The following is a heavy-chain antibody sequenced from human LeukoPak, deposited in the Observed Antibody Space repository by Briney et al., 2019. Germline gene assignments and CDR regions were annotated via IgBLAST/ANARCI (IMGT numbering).Heavy chain of an antibody. CDR3: ARGGGSGPDYGMDV. J-gene: IGHJ6*02. CDR2: IYYSGST. V-gene: IGHV4-59*01. Sequence: SETLSLTCTVSGGSMSSYYWSWIRQPPGKGLEWIGYIYYSGSTNYNPSLKSRVTISVDTSKNQFSLKLSSVTAADTAVYYCARGGGSGPDYGMDVWGQGTTVTVSS. CDR1: GGSMSSYY. D-gene: IGHD3-10*01.